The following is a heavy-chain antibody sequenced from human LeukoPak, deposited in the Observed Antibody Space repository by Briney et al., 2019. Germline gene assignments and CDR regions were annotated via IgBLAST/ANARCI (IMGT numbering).Heavy chain of an antibody. CDR2: IRYDGSNK. CDR1: GFTFSSYG. D-gene: IGHD6-6*01. J-gene: IGHJ2*01. CDR3: AKDRLAARPLKGYFDL. V-gene: IGHV3-30*02. Sequence: GGSLRLSCAASGFTFSSYGMRWVRQAPGKGLEWVAFIRYDGSNKYYADSVKGRFTISRDNSKNTLYLQMNSLRAEDTAVYYCAKDRLAARPLKGYFDLWGRGTLVTVSS.